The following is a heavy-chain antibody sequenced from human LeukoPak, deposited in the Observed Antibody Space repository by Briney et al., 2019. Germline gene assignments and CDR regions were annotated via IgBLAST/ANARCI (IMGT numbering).Heavy chain of an antibody. J-gene: IGHJ4*02. CDR3: ASHNLGYRSSWLGY. D-gene: IGHD6-13*01. V-gene: IGHV3-74*01. Sequence: PGGSLRLSCAASGFTFSSYWMHWVRQVPGKGLVWVSRINSDGSSTSYADSVKGRFTISRDNAKNTLYLQMNSLRAEDAAVYYRASHNLGYRSSWLGYWGQGTLVTVSS. CDR2: INSDGSST. CDR1: GFTFSSYW.